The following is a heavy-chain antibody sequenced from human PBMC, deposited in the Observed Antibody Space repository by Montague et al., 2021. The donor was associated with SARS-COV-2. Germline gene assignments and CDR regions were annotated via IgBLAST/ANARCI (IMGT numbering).Heavy chain of an antibody. J-gene: IGHJ5*02. CDR2: INRRGTS. Sequence: SETLSLTCAVYGGSFSDYFWTWIRQPPGKGLEWIGEINRRGTSNYNPSLKSRVTMSIDTSKNQFSLSLTSVTAADSAVYYCARLRRGTYYVSFDPWGQGTLVSVSS. CDR1: GGSFSDYF. CDR3: ARLRRGTYYVSFDP. D-gene: IGHD1-26*01. V-gene: IGHV4-34*10.